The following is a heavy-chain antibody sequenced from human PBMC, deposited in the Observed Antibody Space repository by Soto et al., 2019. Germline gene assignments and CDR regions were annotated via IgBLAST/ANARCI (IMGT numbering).Heavy chain of an antibody. CDR1: GYTFTSYG. J-gene: IGHJ4*02. Sequence: ASVKVSCKASGYTFTSYGISWVRQAPGQGLEWMGWISAYNGNTNYAQKLQGRVTMTTDTSTSPAYMELRSLRSDDTAVYYCASIIVGATFFDYWGQGTLVTVSS. V-gene: IGHV1-18*01. CDR2: ISAYNGNT. CDR3: ASIIVGATFFDY. D-gene: IGHD1-26*01.